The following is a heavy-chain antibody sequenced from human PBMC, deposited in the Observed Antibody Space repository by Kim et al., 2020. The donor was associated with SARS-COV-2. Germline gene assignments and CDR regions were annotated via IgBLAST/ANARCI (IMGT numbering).Heavy chain of an antibody. D-gene: IGHD1-1*01. CDR3: ARVPGKKNYYYYGMDV. V-gene: IGHV4-34*01. Sequence: SETLSLTCAVYGGSFSGYYWSWIRQPPGKGLEWIGEINHSGSTNYNPSLKSRVTISVDTSKNQFSLKLSSVTAADTAVYYCARVPGKKNYYYYGMDVWGQGTTVTVSS. J-gene: IGHJ6*02. CDR1: GGSFSGYY. CDR2: INHSGST.